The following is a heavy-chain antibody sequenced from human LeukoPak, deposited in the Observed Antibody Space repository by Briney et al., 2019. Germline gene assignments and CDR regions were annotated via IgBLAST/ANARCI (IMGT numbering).Heavy chain of an antibody. V-gene: IGHV4-34*01. CDR2: INHSGNT. Sequence: SETLSLTCAVYGGSFTDYYWNWIRQSPEKGLEWIGEINHSGNTNYNPSLESRVAISVDTSNKQFSLRLSSVTAADTAVYYCVRVRWLQANGDVWGQGTTVTVS. CDR1: GGSFTDYY. CDR3: VRVRWLQANGDV. D-gene: IGHD5-12*01. J-gene: IGHJ6*02.